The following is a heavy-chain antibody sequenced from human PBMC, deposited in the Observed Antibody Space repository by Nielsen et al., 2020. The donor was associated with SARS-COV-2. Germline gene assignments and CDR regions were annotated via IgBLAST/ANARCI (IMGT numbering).Heavy chain of an antibody. Sequence: GESLKISCAASGFTFSDYYMSWIRQAPGKGLEWVSYISSSSSYIYYADSVKGRFTISRDNAKNSLYLQMNSLRAEDTAVYYCARDRDRIAAARRNWFDPWGQGTLVTVSS. V-gene: IGHV3-11*06. CDR1: GFTFSDYY. CDR2: ISSSSSYI. D-gene: IGHD6-13*01. CDR3: ARDRDRIAAARRNWFDP. J-gene: IGHJ5*02.